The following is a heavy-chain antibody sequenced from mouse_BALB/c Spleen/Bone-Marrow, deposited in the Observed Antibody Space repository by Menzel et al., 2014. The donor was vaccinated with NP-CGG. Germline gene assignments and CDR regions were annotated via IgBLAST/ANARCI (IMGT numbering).Heavy chain of an antibody. Sequence: VMLVESGPGLVAPSQSLSITCTVSGFSLTSYGVHWVRQPPGKVLEWLGVIWAGGSTNYNSALMSRLSISKDNSKSQVFLKMNSLQTDDTARYYCARGSYYEGAMDYWGQGTSVTVSS. CDR3: ARGSYYEGAMDY. D-gene: IGHD1-1*01. V-gene: IGHV2-9*02. CDR2: IWAGGST. CDR1: GFSLTSYG. J-gene: IGHJ4*01.